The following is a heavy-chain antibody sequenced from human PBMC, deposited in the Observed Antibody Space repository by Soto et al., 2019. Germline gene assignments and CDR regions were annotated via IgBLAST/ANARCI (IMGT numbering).Heavy chain of an antibody. V-gene: IGHV4-59*01. CDR1: GDSISNSY. CDR3: ARGPPFDY. Sequence: SETLSLTCTVSGDSISNSYWSWIRQPPGKDLEWIAFIYNSVSTNYDPSLKSRVTISVDTSKNQFSLKLNSVTAADTAVYFCARGPPFDYWGQGTLVTVSS. J-gene: IGHJ4*02. CDR2: IYNSVST.